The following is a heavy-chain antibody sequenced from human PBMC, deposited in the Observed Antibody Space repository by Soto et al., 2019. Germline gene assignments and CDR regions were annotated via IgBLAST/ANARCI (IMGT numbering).Heavy chain of an antibody. V-gene: IGHV3-72*01. J-gene: IGHJ4*02. CDR2: TRNKANSYTT. D-gene: IGHD6-19*01. CDR1: GFTFSDHY. CDR3: ARRSSGWYYFDY. Sequence: GGSLRLSCAASGFTFSDHYMEWVRQAPGKGLEWVGRTRNKANSYTTEYAASVKGRFTISRDDSKNSLYLQMNSLKTEDTAVYYCARRSSGWYYFDYWGQGTLVTVSS.